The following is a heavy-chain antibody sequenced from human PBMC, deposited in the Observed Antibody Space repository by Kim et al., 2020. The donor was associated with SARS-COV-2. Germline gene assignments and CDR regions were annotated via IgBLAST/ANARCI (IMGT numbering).Heavy chain of an antibody. CDR3: TRGGEDTNFFTS. Sequence: YSKSVKGRFTTARDNAKNTLYLQMNRLRSEDTAIYYCTRGGEDTNFFTSWGQGTLVTVSS. J-gene: IGHJ5*02. V-gene: IGHV3-74*03. D-gene: IGHD2-8*01.